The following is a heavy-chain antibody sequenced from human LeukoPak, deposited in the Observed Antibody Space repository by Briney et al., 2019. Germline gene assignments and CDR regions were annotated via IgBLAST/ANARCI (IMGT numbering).Heavy chain of an antibody. CDR2: IYYSGST. CDR1: GGSISSYY. Sequence: PSETLSLTCTVSGGSISSYYWSWIRQPPGKGLEWIGYIYYSGSTNYNPSLKSRVTISVDTSKNQFSLKLSSVTAADTAVYYCARVLGDSSGTHFDYWGQGTLVTVSS. CDR3: ARVLGDSSGTHFDY. D-gene: IGHD3-22*01. V-gene: IGHV4-59*01. J-gene: IGHJ4*02.